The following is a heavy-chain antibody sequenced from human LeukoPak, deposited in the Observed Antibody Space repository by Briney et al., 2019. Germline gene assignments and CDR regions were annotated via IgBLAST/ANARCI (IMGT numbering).Heavy chain of an antibody. CDR1: GFTVRRNY. CDR3: ARSPTTVLLYYFDY. J-gene: IGHJ4*02. V-gene: IGHV3-53*01. D-gene: IGHD1-14*01. Sequence: GGSLRLSCAASGFTVRRNYTTGARHAPGKGMEWGSVIYSGGSTYYAHSVKGRFTISRDNSKNTLYIQMTSLRAEDTAVYYCARSPTTVLLYYFDYWGQGTLVTVSS. CDR2: IYSGGST.